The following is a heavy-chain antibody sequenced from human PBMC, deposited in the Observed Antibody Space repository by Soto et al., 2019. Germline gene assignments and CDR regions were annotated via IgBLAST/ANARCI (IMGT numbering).Heavy chain of an antibody. V-gene: IGHV3-48*03. CDR2: ISHTDRLT. Sequence: EVQLAESGGDLVQPGGSLRLSCVGSGFTFSYYEMNWVRQAPGKGLERVAFISHTDRLTHYPDSVKGRFTSSRDNAKNSLYLEMTNLRVEDTAVYYCARDTGRASADLWGQGTLVSVSS. D-gene: IGHD6-13*01. CDR3: ARDTGRASADL. CDR1: GFTFSYYE. J-gene: IGHJ5*02.